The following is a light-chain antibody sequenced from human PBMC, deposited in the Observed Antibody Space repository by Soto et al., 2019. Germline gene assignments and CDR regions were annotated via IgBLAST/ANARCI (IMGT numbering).Light chain of an antibody. CDR3: LQRSTRPLT. CDR1: QSVDRY. V-gene: IGKV3-11*01. J-gene: IGKJ4*01. CDR2: GAS. Sequence: EIVLTQSPATLYLSPGERAALSCRASQSVDRYLAWYQQKPGQAPRLLIFGASNRATGIPARFSGSGSGTDFTLTISSLEAEDFAVYYCLQRSTRPLTFGGGTKVEIK.